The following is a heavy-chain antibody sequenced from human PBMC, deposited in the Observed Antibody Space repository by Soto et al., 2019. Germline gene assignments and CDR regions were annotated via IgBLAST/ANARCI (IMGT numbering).Heavy chain of an antibody. CDR3: ARNYYDSSGYYPHPDAFDI. V-gene: IGHV5-51*01. CDR1: GYSFTTYW. J-gene: IGHJ3*02. Sequence: GESLKISCKGSGYSFTTYWIGWVRQMPGKGLEWMGIIYPADSDTRYGPSFQGQVAISADKSISTAYLQWSSLKASDTAIYYCARNYYDSSGYYPHPDAFDIWGQGTMVTVSS. D-gene: IGHD3-22*01. CDR2: IYPADSDT.